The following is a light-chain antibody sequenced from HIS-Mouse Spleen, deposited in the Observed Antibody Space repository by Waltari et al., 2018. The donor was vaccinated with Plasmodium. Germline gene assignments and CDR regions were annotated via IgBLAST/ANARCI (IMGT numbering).Light chain of an antibody. Sequence: QSALTQPASVSGSPGQSITISCTGTSSDVGSYNLVSCDQQHPCKAPKLMIYEGSKRPLGVSNRFSGSKSGNTASLTISGLQAEDEADYYCCSYAGSSTFVVFGGGTKLTVL. CDR1: SSDVGSYNL. CDR2: EGS. J-gene: IGLJ2*01. CDR3: CSYAGSSTFVV. V-gene: IGLV2-23*03.